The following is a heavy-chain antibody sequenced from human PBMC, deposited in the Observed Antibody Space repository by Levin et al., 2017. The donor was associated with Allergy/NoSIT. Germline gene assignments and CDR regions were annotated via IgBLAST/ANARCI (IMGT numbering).Heavy chain of an antibody. CDR2: ISYDGSNK. D-gene: IGHD6-13*01. Sequence: PGGSLRLSCAASGFTFSSYGMHWVRQAPGKGLEWVAVISYDGSNKYYADSVKGRFTISRDNSKNTLYLQMNSLRAEDTAVYYCAKDRGIAGERFSDYWGQGTLVTVSS. J-gene: IGHJ4*02. V-gene: IGHV3-30*18. CDR3: AKDRGIAGERFSDY. CDR1: GFTFSSYG.